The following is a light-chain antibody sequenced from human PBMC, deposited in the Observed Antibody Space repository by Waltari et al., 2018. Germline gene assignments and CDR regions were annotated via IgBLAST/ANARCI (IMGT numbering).Light chain of an antibody. V-gene: IGLV1-44*01. CDR3: ATWDDSLNGVV. CDR2: SDY. J-gene: IGLJ2*01. Sequence: QPVLTQPPPASGTPGQRVTTSCAGSRSNIGDFAVHWYQHFPQTVPQLLIYSDYQGPSGVPGRFSGTKVGTSASLAISGLQSEDEADYYCATWDDSLNGVVFGGGTKLTVL. CDR1: RSNIGDFA.